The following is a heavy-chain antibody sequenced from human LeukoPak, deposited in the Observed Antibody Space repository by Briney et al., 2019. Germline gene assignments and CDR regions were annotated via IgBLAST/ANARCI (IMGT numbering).Heavy chain of an antibody. Sequence: ASVKVSCKASGYTFTGYYMHWVRQAPGQGLGLMGWINPNSGGTNYAQKFQGRVTMTRDTSISTAYMELSRLRSDDTAVYYCARGHSSGWSNFDYWGQGTLVTVSS. CDR3: ARGHSSGWSNFDY. CDR2: INPNSGGT. CDR1: GYTFTGYY. V-gene: IGHV1-2*02. J-gene: IGHJ4*02. D-gene: IGHD6-19*01.